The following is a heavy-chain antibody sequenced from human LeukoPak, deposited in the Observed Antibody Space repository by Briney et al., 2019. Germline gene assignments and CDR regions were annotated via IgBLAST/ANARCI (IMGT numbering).Heavy chain of an antibody. Sequence: GESLKISCKGSGYSFTSYWIGWVRQLPGKGLEWMGLIYPGDSDTRYSPSFQGQVTISVDKSISTAYLQWSSLKASDTAMYYCARLHGSSLPRVFDFWGQGTLVTVSS. CDR3: ARLHGSSLPRVFDF. D-gene: IGHD6-6*01. CDR1: GYSFTSYW. CDR2: IYPGDSDT. J-gene: IGHJ4*02. V-gene: IGHV5-51*01.